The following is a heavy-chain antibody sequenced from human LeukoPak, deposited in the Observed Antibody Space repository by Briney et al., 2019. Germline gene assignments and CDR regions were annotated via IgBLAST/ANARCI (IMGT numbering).Heavy chain of an antibody. CDR3: ARVRMVRGVISYYYGMDV. CDR1: GYTFTIYA. CDR2: INAGNGNT. J-gene: IGHJ6*04. Sequence: ASVKVSCKASGYTFTIYAMHWVRQAPGQRLEGMGWINAGNGNTKYSQNFQGRVTLTRDTSASTAYMELSSLRSEDTAVYYCARVRMVRGVISYYYGMDVWGKGTPVTVSS. D-gene: IGHD3-10*01. V-gene: IGHV1-3*01.